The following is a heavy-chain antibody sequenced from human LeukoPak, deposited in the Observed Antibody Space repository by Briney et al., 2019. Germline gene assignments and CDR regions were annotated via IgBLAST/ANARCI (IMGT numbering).Heavy chain of an antibody. CDR2: IYYSGST. V-gene: IGHV4-59*01. J-gene: IGHJ4*01. CDR3: ARNLSYFYWCFDY. CDR1: GGSISSYY. D-gene: IGHD3-9*01. Sequence: SETLSLTCTVSGGSISSYYWSWIRQPPGKGLEWIGYIYYSGSTNYNPSLKSRVTISVDTSKNQFSLKLSSVTAADTAVYYCARNLSYFYWCFDYWGQGTLVTVSS.